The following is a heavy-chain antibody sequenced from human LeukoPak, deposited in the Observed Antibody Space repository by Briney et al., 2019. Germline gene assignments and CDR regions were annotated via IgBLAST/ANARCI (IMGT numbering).Heavy chain of an antibody. V-gene: IGHV3-7*01. CDR2: IKQDGSEK. CDR1: GFTFSRYW. J-gene: IGHJ6*03. D-gene: IGHD3-10*01. CDR3: ARGGIYGSGSNYYYYYYMDV. Sequence: GGSLRLSCAASGFTFSRYWMSWVCQAPGKGLEWVANIKQDGSEKYYVDSVKGRFTISRDNAKNSLYLQMNSLRAEDTAVYYCARGGIYGSGSNYYYYYYMDVWGKGTTVTVSS.